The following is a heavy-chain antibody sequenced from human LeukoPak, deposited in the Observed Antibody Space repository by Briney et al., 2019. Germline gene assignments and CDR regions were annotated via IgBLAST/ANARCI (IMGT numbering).Heavy chain of an antibody. D-gene: IGHD3-22*01. CDR3: ARLPISYYYGSSGYPDYFDY. V-gene: IGHV4-39*01. CDR2: IYYSGST. J-gene: IGHJ4*02. CDR1: GGSISSSSYY. Sequence: PSETLSLACTVSGGSISSSSYYWGWIRQPPGKGLEWIGSIYYSGSTYYNPSLKSRVTISVDTSKNQFSLKLSSVTAADTAVYYCARLPISYYYGSSGYPDYFDYWGQGTLVTVSS.